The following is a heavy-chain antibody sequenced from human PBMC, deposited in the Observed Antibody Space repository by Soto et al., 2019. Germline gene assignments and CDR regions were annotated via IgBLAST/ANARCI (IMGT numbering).Heavy chain of an antibody. V-gene: IGHV1-69*02. CDR1: GGTFSSYT. J-gene: IGHJ3*02. CDR3: ARARSTTGTASLAFDI. D-gene: IGHD1-1*01. Sequence: QVQLVQSGAEVKKPGSSVKVSCKASGGTFSSYTISWVRQAPGQGLEWMGRIIPILGIANYAQKFQGRVTITADKSTSTAYMELSSLRSEDTAVYYCARARSTTGTASLAFDIWGQRTMVTVSS. CDR2: IIPILGIA.